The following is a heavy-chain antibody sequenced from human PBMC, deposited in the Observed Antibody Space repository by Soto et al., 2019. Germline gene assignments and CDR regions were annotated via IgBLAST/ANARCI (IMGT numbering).Heavy chain of an antibody. J-gene: IGHJ5*02. CDR2: IWYDGSNK. CDR1: GFTFSSYG. V-gene: IGHV3-33*01. D-gene: IGHD2-15*01. CDR3: AREGCSGGSCYSGIWFDP. Sequence: GESLKISCAASGFTFSSYGMHWVRQAPGKGLEWVAVIWYDGSNKYYADSVKGRFTISRDNSKNTLYLQMNSLRAEDTAVYYCAREGCSGGSCYSGIWFDPWGQGTLVTVSS.